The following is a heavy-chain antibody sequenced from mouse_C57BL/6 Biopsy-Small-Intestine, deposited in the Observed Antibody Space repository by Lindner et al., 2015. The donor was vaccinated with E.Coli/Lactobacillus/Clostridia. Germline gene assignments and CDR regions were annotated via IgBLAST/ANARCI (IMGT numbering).Heavy chain of an antibody. V-gene: IGHV1-4*01. CDR2: INPSSGYT. J-gene: IGHJ4*01. D-gene: IGHD1-1*01. Sequence: VQLQESGAELARPGASVKMSCRASGYTFTTYTMHRVKQRPGQGLEWIGYINPSSGYTNYNQKFKDKATLTADKSSSTAYMQLSSLTSEDSAVYYCAREAGLRDYAMDYWGQGTSVTVSS. CDR3: AREAGLRDYAMDY. CDR1: GYTFTTYT.